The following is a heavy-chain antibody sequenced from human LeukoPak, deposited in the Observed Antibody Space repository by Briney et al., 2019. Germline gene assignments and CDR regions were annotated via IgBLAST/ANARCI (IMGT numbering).Heavy chain of an antibody. V-gene: IGHV3-66*04. CDR2: IYSDGST. Sequence: GGSLRLSCAASGFTVSSNYMSWVRQAPGKGLEWVSVIYSDGSTYYAGSVKGRFTISRDNSKNTLFLQMNSLRAEDTAVYYCARPPNNILTGYYNFFGFWGHGTLVTVSS. CDR1: GFTVSSNY. CDR3: ARPPNNILTGYYNFFGF. D-gene: IGHD3-9*01. J-gene: IGHJ4*01.